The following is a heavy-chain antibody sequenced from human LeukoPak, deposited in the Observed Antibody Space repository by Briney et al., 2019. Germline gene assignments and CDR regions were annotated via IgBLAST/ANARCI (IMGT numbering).Heavy chain of an antibody. CDR2: ISSGSTFI. Sequence: PGGSLRLSCAASGFTFSSYPINWVRQVPGKGLEWVSSISSGSTFIYYADSVKGRFTISGDNAKNSLFLQMNSLRAEDTAVYYCARAPSGQYWYFDLWGRGTLVTVSS. CDR1: GFTFSSYP. V-gene: IGHV3-21*01. CDR3: ARAPSGQYWYFDL. J-gene: IGHJ2*01.